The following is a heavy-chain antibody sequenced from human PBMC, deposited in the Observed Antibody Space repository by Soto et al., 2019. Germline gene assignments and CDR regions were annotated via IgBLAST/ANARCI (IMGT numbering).Heavy chain of an antibody. CDR2: INHSGST. D-gene: IGHD2-8*01. V-gene: IGHV4-34*01. J-gene: IGHJ4*02. CDR3: ARVRYAYDY. Sequence: SETLSLTCAVYGGSFSGYYWSWIRQPPGKGLEWIGEINHSGSTNYNPSLKSRVTISVDTSKNQFSLKLSSVTAADTAVYYCARVRYAYDYWGQGTLVPVSS. CDR1: GGSFSGYY.